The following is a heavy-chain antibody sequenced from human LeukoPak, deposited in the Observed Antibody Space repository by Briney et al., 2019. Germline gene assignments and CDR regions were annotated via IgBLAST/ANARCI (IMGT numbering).Heavy chain of an antibody. V-gene: IGHV3-53*01. Sequence: PGGSLRLSCAASGVTVSSNYMSWVRQAPGKGLEWVPVINSGGSTHYADSVKGRFTISRDTSKNTLYLQMNSLRAEDTAVYYCAAGVLEWLLSSDYYYGMDVWGQGTTVTVSS. CDR2: INSGGST. J-gene: IGHJ6*02. CDR3: AAGVLEWLLSSDYYYGMDV. D-gene: IGHD3-3*01. CDR1: GVTVSSNY.